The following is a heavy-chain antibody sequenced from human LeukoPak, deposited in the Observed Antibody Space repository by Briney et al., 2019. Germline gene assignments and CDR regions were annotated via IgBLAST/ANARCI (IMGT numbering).Heavy chain of an antibody. CDR2: IDYSGST. CDR3: ARRRTTGLSGYMDV. V-gene: IGHV4-59*08. J-gene: IGHJ6*03. Sequence: PSETLSLTCIVSGGSISSYYWSWIRQPPRKGLEWIGYIDYSGSTNYNPSLKSRVTISVGTSKNQFSLKLTSVTAADTAVYYCARRRTTGLSGYMDVWGKGTTVTVSS. D-gene: IGHD2-2*01. CDR1: GGSISSYY.